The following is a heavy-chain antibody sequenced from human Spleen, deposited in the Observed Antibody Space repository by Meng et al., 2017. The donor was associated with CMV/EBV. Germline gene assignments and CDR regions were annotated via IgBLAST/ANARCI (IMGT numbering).Heavy chain of an antibody. CDR2: INHSGST. J-gene: IGHJ6*02. V-gene: IGHV4-34*01. D-gene: IGHD3-3*01. CDR3: ARDLGGDFWSGYASGMDV. Sequence: SETLSLTCTVYGGSFSGYYWSWIRQPPGKGLEWIGEINHSGSTKYNPSLKSRITISADTSKKQFSLKLSSVTAADTAVYYCARDLGGDFWSGYASGMDVWGQGTTVTVSS. CDR1: GGSFSGYY.